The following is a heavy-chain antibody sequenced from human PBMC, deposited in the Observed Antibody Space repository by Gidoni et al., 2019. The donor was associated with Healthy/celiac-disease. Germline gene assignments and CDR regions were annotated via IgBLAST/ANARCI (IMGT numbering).Heavy chain of an antibody. J-gene: IGHJ6*02. CDR3: ASFGYQEKTYYYYYGMDV. D-gene: IGHD3-16*02. CDR2: INAGKGNT. CDR1: GYTFTSYA. Sequence: QVQLVQSGAEVKKPGASVKVSCKASGYTFTSYAMHWVRQAPGQRLEWSGWINAGKGNTKYSQKFQGRVTITRDTSASTAYMELSSLRSEDTAVYYCASFGYQEKTYYYYYGMDVWGQGTTVTVSS. V-gene: IGHV1-3*01.